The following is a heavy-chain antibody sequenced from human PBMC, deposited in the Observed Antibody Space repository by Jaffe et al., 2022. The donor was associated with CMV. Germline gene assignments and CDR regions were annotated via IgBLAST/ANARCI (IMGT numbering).Heavy chain of an antibody. CDR2: INPSGGST. V-gene: IGHV1-46*01. J-gene: IGHJ4*02. D-gene: IGHD3-22*01. CDR1: GYTFTSYY. CDR3: AKPTSHYYDSSGYSGPFDY. Sequence: QVQLVQSGAEVKKPGASVKVSCKASGYTFTSYYMHWVRQAPGQGLEWMGIINPSGGSTSYAQKFQGRVTMTRDTSTSTVYMELSSLRSEDTAVYYCAKPTSHYYDSSGYSGPFDYWGQGTLVTVSS.